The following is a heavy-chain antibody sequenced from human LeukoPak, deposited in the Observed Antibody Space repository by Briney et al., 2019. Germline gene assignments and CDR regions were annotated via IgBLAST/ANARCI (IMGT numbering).Heavy chain of an antibody. J-gene: IGHJ5*02. Sequence: ASVKVSCKASGYTFTNYAMNWVRQAPGQGLEWMGWINTNTGNPTYAQGFTGRFVFSLGTSVTTAYLQISSLKAEDTAVYYCARVADYYGSGSYYKRSFDPWGQGTLVTVSS. CDR2: INTNTGNP. CDR1: GYTFTNYA. CDR3: ARVADYYGSGSYYKRSFDP. V-gene: IGHV7-4-1*02. D-gene: IGHD3-10*01.